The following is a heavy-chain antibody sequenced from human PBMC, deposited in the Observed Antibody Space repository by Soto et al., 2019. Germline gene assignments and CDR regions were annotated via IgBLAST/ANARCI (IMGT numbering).Heavy chain of an antibody. CDR3: AKDGGYSSSSPDY. D-gene: IGHD6-6*01. CDR2: INNDGGVT. J-gene: IGHJ4*02. V-gene: IGHV3-74*03. Sequence: PGGSLRLSCAASGFTFTTTWLHWVRQAPGMGLVWVSHINNDGGVTTYADSVKGRFTISRDNSKNTLYLQMNSLRAEDTAVYYCAKDGGYSSSSPDYWGQGTLVTVSS. CDR1: GFTFTTTW.